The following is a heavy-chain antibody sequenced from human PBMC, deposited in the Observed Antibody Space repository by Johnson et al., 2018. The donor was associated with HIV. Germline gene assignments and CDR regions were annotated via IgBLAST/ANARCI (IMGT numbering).Heavy chain of an antibody. CDR2: IFSGGST. D-gene: IGHD5-12*01. V-gene: IGHV3-66*02. CDR1: GFTVSSNY. Sequence: EVQLVESGGGLVQPGRSLRLSCAASGFTVSSNYMNWVRQAPGKGLEWVSVIFSGGSTYYADSVKGRFTISRDNSKNSLYLQMNSLRTEDTDLYYCARDQSLYRWLPPPADAFDIWGQGTMVTVSS. CDR3: ARDQSLYRWLPPPADAFDI. J-gene: IGHJ3*02.